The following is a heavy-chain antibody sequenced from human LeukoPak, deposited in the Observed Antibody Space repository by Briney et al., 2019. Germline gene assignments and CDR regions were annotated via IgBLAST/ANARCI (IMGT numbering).Heavy chain of an antibody. CDR1: GFTVKDNF. CDR2: LYSGGAT. D-gene: IGHD4/OR15-4a*01. J-gene: IGHJ4*02. V-gene: IGHV3-66*01. CDR3: TRDSANYHFAY. Sequence: GGSLRLSCAASGFTVKDNFMSWVRQAPGKGLEWVSVLYSGGATYYADSVKGRFTISRDNSKNIVFLQMNDLRTEDTAFYYCTRDSANYHFAYWGQGALVTVPS.